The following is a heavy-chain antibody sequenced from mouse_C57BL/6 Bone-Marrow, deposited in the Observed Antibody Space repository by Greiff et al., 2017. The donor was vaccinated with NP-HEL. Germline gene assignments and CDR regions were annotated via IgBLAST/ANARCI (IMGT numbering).Heavy chain of an antibody. CDR3: ARRGLYSNYGGFAY. CDR2: INPSSGYT. V-gene: IGHV1-4*01. Sequence: QVQLQQSGAELARPGASVKLSCKASGYTFTSYTMHWVQQRPGQGLEWIGYINPSSGYTKYKQKFKDKATLTAAKSSSTAYMQLSSLTSEDSAVYYCARRGLYSNYGGFAYWGQGTLVTVSA. CDR1: GYTFTSYT. J-gene: IGHJ3*01. D-gene: IGHD2-5*01.